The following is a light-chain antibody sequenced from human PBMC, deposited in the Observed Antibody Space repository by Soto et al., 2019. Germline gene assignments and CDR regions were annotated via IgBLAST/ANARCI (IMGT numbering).Light chain of an antibody. CDR3: QQYNRYSLT. Sequence: DIQMTQSPSTLSASVGDRVTITCRASQSISCWLAWYQQKPGKAPKLLIYDASSLESGVPSRFSGSGSDTEFTLTINNLQPDDFATYHCQQYNRYSLTFGGGTKVEIK. J-gene: IGKJ4*01. CDR2: DAS. V-gene: IGKV1-5*01. CDR1: QSISCW.